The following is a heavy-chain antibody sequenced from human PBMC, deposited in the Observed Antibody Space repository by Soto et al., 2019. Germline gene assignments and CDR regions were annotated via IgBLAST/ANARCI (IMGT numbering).Heavy chain of an antibody. CDR1: GYTFTSYA. CDR3: ARGRCSSTSCPIDY. D-gene: IGHD2-2*01. Sequence: ASVKVSCKASGYTFTSYAMHWVRQAPGQRLEWMGWINAGNGNTKYSQKFQGRVTITRDTSASTAYMELSSLRSEDTAVYYCARGRCSSTSCPIDYWGQGTLVTVSS. V-gene: IGHV1-3*01. CDR2: INAGNGNT. J-gene: IGHJ4*02.